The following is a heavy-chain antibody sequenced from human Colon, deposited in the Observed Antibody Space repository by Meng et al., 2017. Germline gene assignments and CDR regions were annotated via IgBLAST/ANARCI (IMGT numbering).Heavy chain of an antibody. CDR1: GFTFSSYA. CDR2: ISYDGSNK. Sequence: GGSLRLSCAASGFTFSSYAMHWVRQAPGKGLEWMAVISYDGSNKYYADSVKGRFTISRDNSKNTLYLQMNSLRAEDTAVYYCARDLGIVVVVAENWFDPWGQGTLVTVSS. CDR3: ARDLGIVVVVAENWFDP. J-gene: IGHJ5*02. V-gene: IGHV3-30*01. D-gene: IGHD2-15*01.